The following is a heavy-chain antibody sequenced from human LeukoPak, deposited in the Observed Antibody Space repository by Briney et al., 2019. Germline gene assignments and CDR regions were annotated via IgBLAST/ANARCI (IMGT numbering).Heavy chain of an antibody. J-gene: IGHJ5*02. CDR1: GYTFTSYG. Sequence: ASVKVSCKASGYTFTSYGISWVRQAPGQGLEWMGWISAYNGNTNYAQKLQGRVTMTTDTSTSTAYMELSSLRSEDTAVYYCARDLGYYDSSGSNWFDPWGQGTLVTVSS. D-gene: IGHD3-22*01. CDR2: ISAYNGNT. CDR3: ARDLGYYDSSGSNWFDP. V-gene: IGHV1-18*01.